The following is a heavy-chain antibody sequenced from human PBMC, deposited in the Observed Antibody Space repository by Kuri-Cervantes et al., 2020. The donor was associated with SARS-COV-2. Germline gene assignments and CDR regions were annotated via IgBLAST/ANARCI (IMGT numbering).Heavy chain of an antibody. Sequence: SETLSLTCAVYGGSLSGSFWSWLRQSPGKGLEWIGEVNHNGGANYNPSLRSRVTISVDTSKTQFSLSLSSVTAADTAVYYCARDGAELGHPPPDAFDIWGQGTMVTVSS. CDR2: VNHNGGA. CDR3: ARDGAELGHPPPDAFDI. CDR1: GGSLSGSF. D-gene: IGHD7-27*01. V-gene: IGHV4-34*01. J-gene: IGHJ3*02.